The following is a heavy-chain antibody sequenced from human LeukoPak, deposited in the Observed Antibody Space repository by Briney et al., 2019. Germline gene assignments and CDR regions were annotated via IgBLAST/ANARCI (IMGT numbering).Heavy chain of an antibody. Sequence: NPGGSLRLSCAASGFTFSSYSMNWVRQAPGKGLEWVSSISSSSSYIYYADSVKGRFTISRDNAKNSLYLQMNSLRAEDTAVYYCARGGYSSGWYWFDPWGRGTLVTVSS. CDR1: GFTFSSYS. J-gene: IGHJ5*02. CDR2: ISSSSSYI. D-gene: IGHD6-19*01. V-gene: IGHV3-21*01. CDR3: ARGGYSSGWYWFDP.